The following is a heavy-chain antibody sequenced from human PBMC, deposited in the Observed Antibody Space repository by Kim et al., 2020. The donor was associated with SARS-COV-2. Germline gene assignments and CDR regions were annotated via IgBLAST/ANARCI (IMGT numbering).Heavy chain of an antibody. CDR3: AKYQSGTMFAY. Sequence: PSETLSLTCTVSGGSISSSGSYWGWIRQPPGKGLEWIGRIFYSGHTSYNPSLESRVTISIDTSKNQFSLKVTSVAAADTAVYYCAKYQSGTMFAYWGRGTQVVVSS. CDR1: GGSISSSGSY. V-gene: IGHV4-39*01. CDR2: IFYSGHT. J-gene: IGHJ4*02. D-gene: IGHD1-7*01.